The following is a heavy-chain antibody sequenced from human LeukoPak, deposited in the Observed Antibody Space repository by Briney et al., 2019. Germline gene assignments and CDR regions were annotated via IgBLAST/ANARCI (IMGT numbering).Heavy chain of an antibody. CDR3: ARYGDYDYYYGMDV. CDR2: IYYSGST. J-gene: IGHJ6*02. CDR1: GGSISSYY. D-gene: IGHD4-17*01. V-gene: IGHV4-59*01. Sequence: SETLSLTCTVSGGSISSYYWSWIRQPPGKGLEWIGYIYYSGSTNYNPSLKSRVTISVDTSKNQFSLKLSSVTAADTAVYYCARYGDYDYYYGMDVWGQGTTVTVSS.